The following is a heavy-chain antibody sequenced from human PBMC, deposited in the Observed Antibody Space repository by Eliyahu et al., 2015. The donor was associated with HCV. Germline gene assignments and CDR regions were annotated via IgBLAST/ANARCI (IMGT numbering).Heavy chain of an antibody. CDR1: GYTLTXLS. D-gene: IGHD1-1*01. V-gene: IGHV1-24*01. CDR3: ATRNPTGAQNDYSNGMDV. CDR2: FDPEDGEI. Sequence: QVQLVQSGAEVKKPGASVKVSCKVSGYTLTXLSRHWVRQAPGKGLEWMGGFDPEDGEIIYPQKFQGRVTVTEDTSTDTVHMELSSLRSEDTAVYYCATRNPTGAQNDYSNGMDVWGQGTTVTVSS. J-gene: IGHJ6*02.